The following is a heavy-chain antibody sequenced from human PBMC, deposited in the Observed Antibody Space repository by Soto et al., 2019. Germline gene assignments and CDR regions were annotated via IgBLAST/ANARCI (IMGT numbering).Heavy chain of an antibody. V-gene: IGHV3-48*04. CDR3: ARDAGYDFWSGRLYYYYYGMDV. D-gene: IGHD3-3*01. Sequence: EVQLVESGGGLVQPGGSLRLSCAASGFTFSSYSMNWVRQAPGKGLEWVSYISSSGSTIYYADSVKGRFTISRDNAKNSLYLQMNSLRAEDTAVYYCARDAGYDFWSGRLYYYYYGMDVWGQGTTVTVSS. CDR1: GFTFSSYS. J-gene: IGHJ6*02. CDR2: ISSSGSTI.